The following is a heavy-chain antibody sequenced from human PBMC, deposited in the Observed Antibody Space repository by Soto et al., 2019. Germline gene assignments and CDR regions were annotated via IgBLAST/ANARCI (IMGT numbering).Heavy chain of an antibody. Sequence: SETLSLTCTVSGGSISSYYWSWIRQPPGKGLEWIGYIYYSGSTNYNPSLKSRVTISVDTSKNQFSLKLSFVTAADTAVYYCARVGEGLLWFGELLPHYYYYGMDVWGQGTTVTVSS. CDR3: ARVGEGLLWFGELLPHYYYYGMDV. V-gene: IGHV4-59*01. CDR1: GGSISSYY. D-gene: IGHD3-10*01. CDR2: IYYSGST. J-gene: IGHJ6*02.